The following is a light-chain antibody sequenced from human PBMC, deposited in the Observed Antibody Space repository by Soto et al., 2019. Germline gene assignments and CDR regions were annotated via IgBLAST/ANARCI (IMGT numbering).Light chain of an antibody. CDR3: QQRSNWPIT. J-gene: IGKJ5*01. V-gene: IGKV3D-20*02. CDR1: QRVSSGY. CDR2: GAS. Sequence: EIVLTQSPGTLSLSPGERATLSCRASQRVSSGYLAWYQQKPGQTPRLLIYGASGRATGIPDRFSGSGSGTDFTLTISRLEPEDFAVYYCQQRSNWPITFGQGTRLEIK.